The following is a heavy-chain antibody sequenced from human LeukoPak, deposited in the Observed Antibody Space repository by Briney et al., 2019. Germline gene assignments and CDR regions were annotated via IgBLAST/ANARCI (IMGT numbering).Heavy chain of an antibody. CDR2: IFYSGST. CDR3: AKSNGYGLVDI. J-gene: IGHJ3*02. CDR1: GGSISSYY. D-gene: IGHD3-10*01. Sequence: SETLSLTCTVSGGSISSYYWSWIRQPPGKGLEWIGNIFYSGSTYYSPSLKSRVTISLDTSRNQFSLNLDSVTAADTAVYYCAKSNGYGLVDIWGQGTMVTVSS. V-gene: IGHV4-59*12.